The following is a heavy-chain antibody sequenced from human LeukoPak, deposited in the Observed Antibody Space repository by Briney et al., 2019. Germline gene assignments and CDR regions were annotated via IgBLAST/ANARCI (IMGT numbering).Heavy chain of an antibody. V-gene: IGHV3-23*01. D-gene: IGHD4-17*01. Sequence: GGSPRLSCGASGFTFSIHALTWVRQAPGKGLEWVSAISISGDTTYYADAVKGRFTISRDNSKNTVYLQMNSLRAEDTAVYYCANEIRPNDYWGQGTLVTVSS. J-gene: IGHJ4*02. CDR2: ISISGDTT. CDR1: GFTFSIHA. CDR3: ANEIRPNDY.